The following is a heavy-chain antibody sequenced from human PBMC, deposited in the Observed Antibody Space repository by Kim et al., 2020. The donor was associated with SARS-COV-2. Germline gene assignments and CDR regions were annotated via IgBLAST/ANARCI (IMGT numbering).Heavy chain of an antibody. CDR2: DGSTT. Sequence: DGSTTTYVDSVQGRFTISRDNAKNTLYLQMNSLRAEDTAVYYCARGDYYSYWGQGTLVTVSS. CDR3: ARGDYYSY. V-gene: IGHV3-74*01. J-gene: IGHJ4*02. D-gene: IGHD3-22*01.